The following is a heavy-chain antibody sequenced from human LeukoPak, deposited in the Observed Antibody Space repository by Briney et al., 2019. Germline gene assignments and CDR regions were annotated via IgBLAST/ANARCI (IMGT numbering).Heavy chain of an antibody. V-gene: IGHV4-59*01. D-gene: IGHD1-1*01. CDR2: IYYCGNT. J-gene: IGHJ6*02. CDR1: GGSISSYY. Sequence: SETLSLTCTVSGGSISSYYWRWIRQPPGKGLEWIGYIYYCGNTNYNPSLKSRVTISVDTSKNQFSLKLSSVTAADTAVYHCARGIVGTYYYYGMDVWGQGTTVTVSS. CDR3: ARGIVGTYYYYGMDV.